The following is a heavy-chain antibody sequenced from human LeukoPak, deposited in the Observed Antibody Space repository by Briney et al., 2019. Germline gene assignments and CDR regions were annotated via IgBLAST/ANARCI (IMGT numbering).Heavy chain of an antibody. CDR2: IFYSGST. CDR1: GGSISTSNYY. CDR3: ARDGGYCSGNTCYNHYYYMDV. D-gene: IGHD2-15*01. V-gene: IGHV4-39*07. J-gene: IGHJ6*03. Sequence: SETLSLTCTVSGGSISTSNYYWGWIRQPPGKGLEWIGNIFYSGSTYYSPSVKSRVTMSVDTSKSQFSLNLTSVTAADTAVYYCARDGGYCSGNTCYNHYYYMDVWGKGTTVTISS.